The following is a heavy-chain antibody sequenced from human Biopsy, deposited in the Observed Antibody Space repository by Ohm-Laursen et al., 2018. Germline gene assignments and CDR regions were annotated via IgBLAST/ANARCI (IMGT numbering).Heavy chain of an antibody. V-gene: IGHV4-59*08. CDR3: ARHFESTAIFDY. Sequence: SQTLSLTCTVSGDSIKNDAWSWIRQFPGKGLEWLGYMLHSGHSDYSPSLERRLTLSIDASKNQISLNLSSVTAADTAIYYCARHFESTAIFDYWGQGALITVSS. D-gene: IGHD5/OR15-5a*01. CDR2: MLHSGHS. J-gene: IGHJ4*02. CDR1: GDSIKNDA.